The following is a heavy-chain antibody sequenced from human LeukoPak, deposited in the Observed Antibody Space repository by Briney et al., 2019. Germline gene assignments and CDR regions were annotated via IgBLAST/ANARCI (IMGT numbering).Heavy chain of an antibody. CDR1: GFTFSSYA. Sequence: PGGSLRLSCAASGFTFSSYAMGWVRQAPGKGLEWVSGIYASGDSTYYGDSVKGRFTISRDNSKNTLYLQMNSLRAEDTAVYYCARGDFWSGSSGNYYYGMDVWGQGTTVTVSS. CDR3: ARGDFWSGSSGNYYYGMDV. CDR2: IYASGDST. J-gene: IGHJ6*02. V-gene: IGHV3-23*01. D-gene: IGHD3-3*01.